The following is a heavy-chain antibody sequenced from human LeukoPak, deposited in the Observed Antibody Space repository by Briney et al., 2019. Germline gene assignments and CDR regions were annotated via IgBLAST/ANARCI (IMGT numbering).Heavy chain of an antibody. V-gene: IGHV4-61*02. CDR3: AGAVAGMSPYYYYYYGLDV. CDR2: IYTSGST. D-gene: IGHD6-19*01. CDR1: GGSISSASYY. J-gene: IGHJ6*02. Sequence: SQTLSLARTVSGGSISSASYYSSWIRQPAWKGLEWFGRIYTSGSTNYNPSLKSRVTISVDTSKNQFSLKLSSVTAADTAVYYCAGAVAGMSPYYYYYYGLDVWGQGTTVTVSS.